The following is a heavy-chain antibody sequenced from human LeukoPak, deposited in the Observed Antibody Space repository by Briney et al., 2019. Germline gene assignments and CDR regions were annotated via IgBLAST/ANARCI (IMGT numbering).Heavy chain of an antibody. D-gene: IGHD4-23*01. Sequence: PGGSLRLSCAASGFTFSSYGMHWVRQAPGKGLEWVAVIWYDGSNKYYADSVKGRFTISRDNSKNTLYLQMNSLRAEDTAVYYCARDRSDYRDYGGNSGYADYWGQGTLVTVYS. CDR2: IWYDGSNK. CDR1: GFTFSSYG. CDR3: ARDRSDYRDYGGNSGYADY. V-gene: IGHV3-33*01. J-gene: IGHJ4*02.